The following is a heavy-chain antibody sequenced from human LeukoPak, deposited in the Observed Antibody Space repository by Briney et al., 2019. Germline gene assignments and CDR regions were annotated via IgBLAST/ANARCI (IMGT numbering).Heavy chain of an antibody. J-gene: IGHJ6*02. D-gene: IGHD4-17*01. Sequence: GGSLRLSCAASGFTFSSYAMSWVRQAPGKGLEWVSAISGSGGSTYYADSVKGRFTISRDNSKNTLYLQMNSLRAEDTAVYYCAKDHPTTEYYYYGMDVWGQGTTVTVSS. CDR3: AKDHPTTEYYYYGMDV. V-gene: IGHV3-23*01. CDR1: GFTFSSYA. CDR2: ISGSGGST.